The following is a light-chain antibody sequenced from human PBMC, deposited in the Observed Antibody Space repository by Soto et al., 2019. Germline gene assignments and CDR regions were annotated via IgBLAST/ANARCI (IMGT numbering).Light chain of an antibody. V-gene: IGLV1-44*01. J-gene: IGLJ2*01. CDR1: SSNIGSNT. Sequence: QSVLTQPPSASGTPGQRVTISCSGSSSNIGSNTVNWYQQLPGTAPKLLIYSNNQRPSGVPDRFSGSKSGTSASLAISGLQSEDEADYYCAAWDDSLGGVVFGGGTQLTVL. CDR2: SNN. CDR3: AAWDDSLGGVV.